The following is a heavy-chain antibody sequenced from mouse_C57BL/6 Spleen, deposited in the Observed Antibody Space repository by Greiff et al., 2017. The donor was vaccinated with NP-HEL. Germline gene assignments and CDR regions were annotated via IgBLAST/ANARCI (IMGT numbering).Heavy chain of an antibody. Sequence: VQLVESGGGLVKPGGSLKLSCAASGFTFSSYAMSWVRQTPEKRLEWVATISDGGSYTYYPDNVKGRFTISRDNAKNNLYLQMSHLKSEDTAMYYCARDPSYGNYWYFDVWGTGTTVTVSS. CDR3: ARDPSYGNYWYFDV. J-gene: IGHJ1*03. CDR1: GFTFSSYA. CDR2: ISDGGSYT. V-gene: IGHV5-4*01. D-gene: IGHD2-1*01.